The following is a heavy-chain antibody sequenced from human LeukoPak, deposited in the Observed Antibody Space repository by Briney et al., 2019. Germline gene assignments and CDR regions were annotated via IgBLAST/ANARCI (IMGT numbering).Heavy chain of an antibody. J-gene: IGHJ4*02. D-gene: IGHD6-13*01. CDR3: ARDPRYSSSWYGYFDY. Sequence: SVKVSCKASGGTFSSYAISWVRQAPGQGLEWMGRIIPILGIANYAQKFQGRVTITADKSTSTAYMELSSLRSEDTAVYYCARDPRYSSSWYGYFDYWGQGTLVTVSS. CDR1: GGTFSSYA. CDR2: IIPILGIA. V-gene: IGHV1-69*04.